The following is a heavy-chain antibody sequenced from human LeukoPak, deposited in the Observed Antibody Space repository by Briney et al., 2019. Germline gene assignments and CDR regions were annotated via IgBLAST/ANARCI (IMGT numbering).Heavy chain of an antibody. J-gene: IGHJ4*02. CDR1: GFTFRSHA. D-gene: IGHD1-26*01. Sequence: GGSLRLSCVGSGFTFRSHAMSWVRQAPEKGLEFVSGIYENGGTTYYADSVKGRFSISRDNSKNTLYLQMNSLRAEDTAVYYCAITVSGSFDYWGQGTLVTVSS. V-gene: IGHV3-23*01. CDR2: IYENGGTT. CDR3: AITVSGSFDY.